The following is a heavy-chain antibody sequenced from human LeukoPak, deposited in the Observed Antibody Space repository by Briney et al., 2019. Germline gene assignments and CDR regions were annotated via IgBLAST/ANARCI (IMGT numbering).Heavy chain of an antibody. V-gene: IGHV1-69*13. CDR3: AQYYDFWSGLYYMDV. J-gene: IGHJ6*03. CDR2: IIPIFGTA. Sequence: SVKVSCKASGGTFSSYAISWVRQAPGQGLEWMGGIIPIFGTANYAQKFQGRVTITADESTSTAYMELSSLRSEDTAVYYCAQYYDFWSGLYYMDVWGKGTMVTVSS. CDR1: GGTFSSYA. D-gene: IGHD3-3*01.